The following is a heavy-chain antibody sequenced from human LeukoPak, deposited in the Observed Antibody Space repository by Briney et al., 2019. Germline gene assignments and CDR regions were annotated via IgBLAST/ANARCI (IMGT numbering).Heavy chain of an antibody. CDR2: IYYSGST. V-gene: IGHV4-34*01. D-gene: IGHD2-2*01. CDR3: ARREWGYAVSV. J-gene: IGHJ6*04. Sequence: SETLSLTCAVYGGSFSGYYWSWIRQPPGKELEWIGSIYYSGSTYYNPSLKSRVTISVDTSKNQFSLKLSSVTAADTAVFYCARREWGYAVSVWGKGTTVIVPS. CDR1: GGSFSGYY.